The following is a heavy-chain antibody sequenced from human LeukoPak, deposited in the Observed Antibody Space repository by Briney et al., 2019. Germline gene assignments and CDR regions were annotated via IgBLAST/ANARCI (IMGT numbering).Heavy chain of an antibody. CDR2: IYYSGST. D-gene: IGHD2-15*01. CDR1: GGSISSYY. CDR3: ARLGYCSGGSCYSTRPLTRRAFDI. Sequence: SETLSLTCTVSGGSISSYYWSWIRQPPGKGLEWIGYIYYSGSTNYNPSLKSRVTISVDTSKNQFSLKLSSVTAADTAVYYCARLGYCSGGSCYSTRPLTRRAFDIWGQGTMVTVSS. V-gene: IGHV4-59*01. J-gene: IGHJ3*02.